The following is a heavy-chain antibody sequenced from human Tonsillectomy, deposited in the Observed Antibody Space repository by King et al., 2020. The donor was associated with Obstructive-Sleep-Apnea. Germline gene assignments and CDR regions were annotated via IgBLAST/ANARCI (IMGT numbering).Heavy chain of an antibody. CDR3: ARVAAAAFDYGMDV. D-gene: IGHD6-13*01. J-gene: IGHJ6*02. CDR1: GFTFSSYS. V-gene: IGHV3-48*04. Sequence: VQLVESGGGLVQPGGSLRLSCAASGFTFSSYSMNWVRQAPGQGLEWVSYISSSSSTIYYADSVKGRLTISRDNAKNSLYLQMNSLRAEDTAVYYCARVAAAAFDYGMDVWGQGTTVTVSS. CDR2: ISSSSSTI.